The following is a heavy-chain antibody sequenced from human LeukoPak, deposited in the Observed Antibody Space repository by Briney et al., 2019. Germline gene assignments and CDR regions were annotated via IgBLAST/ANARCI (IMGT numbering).Heavy chain of an antibody. Sequence: GGSLRLSCAASGFTFDYYGMHWVRQAPGKGLEWVSGISWSSHSIGYADSVKGRFTISRDNAKNSLYLQMNSLRAEDTALYYCAKDGGYDSGPYYYYYMDVWGKGTTVTISS. J-gene: IGHJ6*03. V-gene: IGHV3-9*01. CDR2: ISWSSHSI. CDR3: AKDGGYDSGPYYYYYMDV. CDR1: GFTFDYYG. D-gene: IGHD3-10*01.